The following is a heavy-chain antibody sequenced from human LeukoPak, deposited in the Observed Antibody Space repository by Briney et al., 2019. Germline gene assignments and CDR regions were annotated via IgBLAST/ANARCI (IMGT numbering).Heavy chain of an antibody. CDR3: ARDSSGWSPLNH. V-gene: IGHV1-3*01. CDR2: VNGGNGNT. D-gene: IGHD6-13*01. CDR1: GDTFTNYA. J-gene: IGHJ1*01. Sequence: AASVKVSCKASGDTFTNYAIHWVRQAPGQRLEWMAWVNGGNGNTKSSHEFRGRLTITRDTSASTAYMELSSLRSEDTAVYYCARDSSGWSPLNHWGQGTLVTVSS.